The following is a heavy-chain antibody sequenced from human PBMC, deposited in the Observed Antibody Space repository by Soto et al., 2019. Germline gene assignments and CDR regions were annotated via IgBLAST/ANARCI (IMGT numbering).Heavy chain of an antibody. CDR3: AREVEGSYSPADF. Sequence: QVQLVQSGPEVKKPGASVTVSCKTSGYTFTDHGIDWVRQAPGQGLEWVGWVSSYNGNTNYTYNLKDRVIMTTDASTSTAYMELMCLRSDDTAVYYCAREVEGSYSPADFWGQGTPVTVSS. J-gene: IGHJ4*02. CDR1: GYTFTDHG. D-gene: IGHD3-10*01. CDR2: VSSYNGNT. V-gene: IGHV1-18*01.